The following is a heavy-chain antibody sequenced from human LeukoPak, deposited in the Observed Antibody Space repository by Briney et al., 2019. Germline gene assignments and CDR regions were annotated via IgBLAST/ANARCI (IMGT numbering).Heavy chain of an antibody. J-gene: IGHJ3*02. CDR3: AKERPAANGDCCAFDI. CDR2: LSTDEIT. Sequence: GGSLRLSCAASGFTFSNYVMHWVRQAPGKGLVWVSRLSTDEITSYADSVKGRFTISRDNSKNTLYLQMNSLSAEDTAVYYCAKERPAANGDCCAFDIWGQGTMVTVSS. CDR1: GFTFSNYV. D-gene: IGHD2-21*02. V-gene: IGHV3-74*01.